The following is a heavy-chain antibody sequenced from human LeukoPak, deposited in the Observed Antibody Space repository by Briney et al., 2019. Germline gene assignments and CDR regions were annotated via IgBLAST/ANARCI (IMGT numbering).Heavy chain of an antibody. J-gene: IGHJ4*02. CDR3: AKSLRTLRYFDWLLSADY. CDR2: MSGSGGST. CDR1: GFTFSSYA. D-gene: IGHD3-9*01. Sequence: GXXLRLSCAASGFTFSSYAMSWVRQAPGKGLEWVSAMSGSGGSTYYADSVKGRFTISRDNSKNTLYLQMNSLRAEDTSVYYCAKSLRTLRYFDWLLSADYWGQGTLVTVSS. V-gene: IGHV3-23*01.